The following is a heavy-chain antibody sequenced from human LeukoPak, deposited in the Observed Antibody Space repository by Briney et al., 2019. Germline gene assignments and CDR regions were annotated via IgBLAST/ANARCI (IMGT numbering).Heavy chain of an antibody. CDR2: IYYSGST. D-gene: IGHD3-9*01. CDR3: ARGNYDILTGYYWSPYFDY. CDR1: GGSISSYY. V-gene: IGHV4-59*01. Sequence: PSETLSLTCTVSGGSISSYYWSWIRQPPGKGLEWIGYIYYSGSTNYNPSFKSRVTISVDTSKNQFSLKLSSVTAADTAVYYCARGNYDILTGYYWSPYFDYWGQGTLVTVSS. J-gene: IGHJ4*02.